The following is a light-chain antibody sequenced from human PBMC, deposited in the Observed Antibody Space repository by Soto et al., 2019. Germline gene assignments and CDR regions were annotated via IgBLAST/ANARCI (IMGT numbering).Light chain of an antibody. CDR2: GNR. J-gene: IGLJ3*02. CDR3: QAYDYSLTASV. CDR1: SSNLGAGSD. Sequence: QSVPTQPPSVSGAPGQRVTLSCTGNSSNLGAGSDVHWYQHLPGAAPKLVLFGNRNRPSGVPERFSGSKSGTSASLAITGLQAEDEADYYCQAYDYSLTASVFGGGTKLTVL. V-gene: IGLV1-40*01.